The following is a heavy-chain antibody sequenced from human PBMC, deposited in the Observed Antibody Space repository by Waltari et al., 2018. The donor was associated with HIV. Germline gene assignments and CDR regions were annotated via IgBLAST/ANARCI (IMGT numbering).Heavy chain of an antibody. J-gene: IGHJ2*01. Sequence: QVQLVPSGAEVKKPGSSVKVSCKASGGTFNHYAITWVRQAPGQGLEWMGGIIPVFGTTNYAQKFQGRLTIIADESTSTGYMELSSLRSEDTAVYYCARMATVVDWYFDLWGRGTLVTVSS. CDR1: GGTFNHYA. D-gene: IGHD2-15*01. CDR2: IIPVFGTT. V-gene: IGHV1-69*01. CDR3: ARMATVVDWYFDL.